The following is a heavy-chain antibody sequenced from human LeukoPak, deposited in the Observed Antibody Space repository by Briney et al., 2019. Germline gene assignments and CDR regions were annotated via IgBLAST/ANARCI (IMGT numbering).Heavy chain of an antibody. Sequence: GGSLRLSFAASGFTFSSYSMNWVRQAPGKGLEWVAVISYDGSNKYYADSVKGRFTISRDNSKNTLYLQMNSLRAEDTAVYYCARDRDRTIFGVVIPSTFGYWGQGTLVTVSS. J-gene: IGHJ4*02. D-gene: IGHD3-3*01. V-gene: IGHV3-30*03. CDR2: ISYDGSNK. CDR1: GFTFSSYS. CDR3: ARDRDRTIFGVVIPSTFGY.